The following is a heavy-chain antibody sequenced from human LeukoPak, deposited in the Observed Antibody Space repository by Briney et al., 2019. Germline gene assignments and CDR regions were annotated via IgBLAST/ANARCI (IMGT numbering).Heavy chain of an antibody. CDR2: IYYSGST. CDR1: GGSISSYY. V-gene: IGHV4-59*01. J-gene: IGHJ6*03. CDR3: ASQYYGPGGRRPYYYYMDD. Sequence: SETLSLTCNVSGGSISSYYWSWIRQPPWKGLEWIGYIYYSGSTNYNPSLKSRVTISVDTSKNQFSLKLSSVTAADTAVYYCASQYYGPGGRRPYYYYMDDWGKGTTVTVSS. D-gene: IGHD3-16*01.